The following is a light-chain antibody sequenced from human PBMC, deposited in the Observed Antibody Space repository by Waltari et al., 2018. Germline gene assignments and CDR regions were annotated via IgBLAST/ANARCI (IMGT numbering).Light chain of an antibody. J-gene: IGLJ1*01. V-gene: IGLV3-21*04. CDR3: HVWHPHVDPGV. CDR1: NLGTYS. CDR2: YDR. Sequence: SSVVTQPPSVSVAPGETATITCGGDNLGTYSVLWYQQKAGQAPVLVIFYDRDRPSGIPDRFSGSNSGNTATLTISRVEAGDEARYYCHVWHPHVDPGVFGTGTEVTVL.